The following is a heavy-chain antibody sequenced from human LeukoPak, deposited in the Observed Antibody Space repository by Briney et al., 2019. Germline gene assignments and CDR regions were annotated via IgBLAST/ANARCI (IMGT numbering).Heavy chain of an antibody. J-gene: IGHJ5*02. CDR2: ISAYNGNT. D-gene: IGHD4-17*01. Sequence: ASVKVSCKASGYTFTSYGISWVRQAPGQGLEWMGWISAYNGNTNYAQKLQGRVTMTTDTSTSTAYMELRSLRSDDTAVYYCARGGMMTTVTTGWFDPWGQGTLVTVSS. V-gene: IGHV1-18*01. CDR1: GYTFTSYG. CDR3: ARGGMMTTVTTGWFDP.